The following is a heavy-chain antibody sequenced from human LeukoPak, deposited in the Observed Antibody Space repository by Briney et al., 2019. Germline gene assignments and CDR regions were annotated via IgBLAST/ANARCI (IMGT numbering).Heavy chain of an antibody. V-gene: IGHV4-34*01. CDR3: ARRFGTAVAGTLSYYYYYYMDV. D-gene: IGHD6-19*01. Sequence: PSETLSLTCAVYGGSFSGYYWSWIRQPPGKGLEWIGEINHSGSTNYNPSLKSRATISVDTSKNQFSLKLSSVTAADTAVYYCARRFGTAVAGTLSYYYYYYMDVWGKGTTVTISS. CDR2: INHSGST. CDR1: GGSFSGYY. J-gene: IGHJ6*03.